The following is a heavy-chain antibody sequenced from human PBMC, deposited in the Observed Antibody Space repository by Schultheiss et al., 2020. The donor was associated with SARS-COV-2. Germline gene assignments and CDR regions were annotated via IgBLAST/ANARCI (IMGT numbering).Heavy chain of an antibody. CDR3: ARDFRYCSGGSCYDAFDI. D-gene: IGHD2-15*01. V-gene: IGHV4-31*02. Sequence: LRLSCTVSGGSISSISYYWSWIRQHPGKGLEWIGYIYYSGSTYYNPSLKSRVTISVDTSNNQFSLKMSSVTAADTAVYYCARDFRYCSGGSCYDAFDIWGQGTMVTVSS. CDR2: IYYSGST. CDR1: GGSISSISYY. J-gene: IGHJ3*02.